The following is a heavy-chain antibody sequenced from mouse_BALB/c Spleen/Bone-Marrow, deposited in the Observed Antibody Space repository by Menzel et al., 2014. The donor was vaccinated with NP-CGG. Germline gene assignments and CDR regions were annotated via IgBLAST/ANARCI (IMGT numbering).Heavy chain of an antibody. CDR1: GFAFSSYE. J-gene: IGHJ4*01. V-gene: IGHV5-12-1*01. Sequence: EVQGVESGGGLVKPGGSLKLSCAASGFAFSSYEMSWVRQTPEKRLEWVAYISSSGGGSTFYPDTVKGRFTLSRDNAKNTLYRQMSSLKSEDTAMYYCARRGYGYDQRGFYYAMDYWGQGTSVTVSS. CDR2: ISSSGGGST. D-gene: IGHD2-2*01. CDR3: ARRGYGYDQRGFYYAMDY.